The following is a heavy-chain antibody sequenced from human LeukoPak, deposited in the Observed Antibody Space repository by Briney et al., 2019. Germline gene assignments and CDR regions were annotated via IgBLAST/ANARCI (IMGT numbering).Heavy chain of an antibody. CDR2: INHSGGT. CDR1: GASFTGYY. Sequence: PPETLSLTCAVYGASFTGYYWSWVRQPPGKGLEWVGEINHSGGTNYNPSLKGRVTISLDTSNNQFSLKLSSVTAADTAVYYCASLLPLRGGDVWGQGTTVTVSS. J-gene: IGHJ6*02. V-gene: IGHV4-34*01. CDR3: ASLLPLRGGDV. D-gene: IGHD3-10*01.